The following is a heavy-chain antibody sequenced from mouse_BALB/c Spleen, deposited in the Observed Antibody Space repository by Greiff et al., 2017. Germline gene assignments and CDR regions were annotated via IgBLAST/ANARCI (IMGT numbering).Heavy chain of an antibody. V-gene: IGHV3-6*02. D-gene: IGHD2-14*01. CDR1: GYSITSGYY. Sequence: EVHLVESGPGLVKPSQSLSLTCSVTGYSITSGYYWNWIRQFPGNKLEWMGYISYDGSNNYNPSLKNRISITRDTSKNQFFLKLNSVTTEDTATYYCARAGYYRYDYWGQGTTLTVSS. CDR2: ISYDGSN. J-gene: IGHJ2*01. CDR3: ARAGYYRYDY.